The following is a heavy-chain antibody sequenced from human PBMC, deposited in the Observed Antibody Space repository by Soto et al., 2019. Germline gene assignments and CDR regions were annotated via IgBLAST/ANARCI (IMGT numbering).Heavy chain of an antibody. V-gene: IGHV3-15*01. CDR1: GFTFSNAW. CDR2: IKSKTDGGTT. Sequence: GGSLRLSCAASGFTFSNAWMSWVRQAPGKGLEWVGRIKSKTDGGTTDYAAPVKGRFTISRDDSKNTLYLQMNSLKTEDTAVYYCTLNLAIAAPYYYGMDVWGQGTTVTVSS. CDR3: TLNLAIAAPYYYGMDV. J-gene: IGHJ6*02. D-gene: IGHD6-13*01.